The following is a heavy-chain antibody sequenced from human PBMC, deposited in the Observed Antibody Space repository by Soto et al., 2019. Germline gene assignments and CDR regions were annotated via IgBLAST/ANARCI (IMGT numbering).Heavy chain of an antibody. D-gene: IGHD6-13*01. V-gene: IGHV4-30-4*01. J-gene: IGHJ5*02. Sequence: SETLSLTCTVSVDSINSADYYWIWIRHPPGRGLEWIGHIYYSGSTYYTPSLKSRVTISIDTSKNQFSLKMTSVTAADTAVYYCARDRGSSWMYKWFDPWGQGTQVTVSS. CDR3: ARDRGSSWMYKWFDP. CDR2: IYYSGST. CDR1: VDSINSADYY.